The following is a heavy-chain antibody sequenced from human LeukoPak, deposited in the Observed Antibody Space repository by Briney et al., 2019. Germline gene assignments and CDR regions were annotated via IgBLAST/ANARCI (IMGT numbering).Heavy chain of an antibody. CDR1: GYTFTGYY. D-gene: IGHD6-19*01. J-gene: IGHJ4*02. V-gene: IGHV1-2*06. Sequence: ASVKVSCKASGYTFTGYYMHWVRQAPGQGLEWMGRNNPNSGGTNYAQKFQGRVTMTRDTSISTAYMELSRLRSDDTAVYYCARDPRIAVAGKYFDYWGQGTLVTVSS. CDR3: ARDPRIAVAGKYFDY. CDR2: NNPNSGGT.